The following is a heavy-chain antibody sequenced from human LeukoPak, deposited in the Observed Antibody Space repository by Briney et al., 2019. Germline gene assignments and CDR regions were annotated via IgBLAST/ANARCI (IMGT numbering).Heavy chain of an antibody. D-gene: IGHD6-19*01. V-gene: IGHV3-30*02. CDR1: GFTFSSYG. CDR2: IRYDGSDK. J-gene: IGHJ5*02. Sequence: PGGSLRLSCAASGFTFSSYGMHWVRQAPGKGLEWVAFIRYDGSDKYYADSVKGRFTISRDNSKNTLYLQMNSLRAEDTAVYYCAKDGRIAVAGRNWFDPWGQGTLVTVSS. CDR3: AKDGRIAVAGRNWFDP.